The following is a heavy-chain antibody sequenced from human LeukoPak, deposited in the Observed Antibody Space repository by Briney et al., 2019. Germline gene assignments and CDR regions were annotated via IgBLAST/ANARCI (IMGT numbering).Heavy chain of an antibody. Sequence: SETLSLTCTVSGGSISAYFWNWIRQPPGKGLEWIGYMYYSGSTNYNPSLKSRVTMSVDTSKTQFSLKLNSVTATDTAVYFCARGTTKGYYYDSSGYYTKWGQGTLVTVSS. CDR3: ARGTTKGYYYDSSGYYTK. V-gene: IGHV4-59*12. CDR1: GGSISAYF. CDR2: MYYSGST. J-gene: IGHJ4*02. D-gene: IGHD3-22*01.